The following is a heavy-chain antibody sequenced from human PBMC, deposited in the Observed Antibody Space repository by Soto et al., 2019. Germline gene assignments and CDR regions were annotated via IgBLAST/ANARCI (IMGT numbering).Heavy chain of an antibody. Sequence: SGPTLVNPTQTLTLTCTFSGFSLSTSGMCVSWIRQSPGKALEWLALIDWDDDKYYSTSLKTRLTISKDTSKNQVVLTMTNMDPVDTATYYCARIWAHSGWSTPFDYWGQGTLVTVSS. J-gene: IGHJ4*02. CDR1: GFSLSTSGMC. V-gene: IGHV2-70*01. CDR2: IDWDDDK. D-gene: IGHD6-19*01. CDR3: ARIWAHSGWSTPFDY.